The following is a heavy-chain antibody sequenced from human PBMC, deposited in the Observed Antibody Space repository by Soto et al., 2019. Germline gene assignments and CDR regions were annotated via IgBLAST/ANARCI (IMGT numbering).Heavy chain of an antibody. CDR1: GYTFTNYG. V-gene: IGHV1-18*04. CDR2: ISAYNGDT. CDR3: ARGLGRTSSAFSVY. J-gene: IGHJ4*02. Sequence: GASVKVSCKASGYTFTNYGITWVRQAPGQGPEWMGGISAYNGDTNYAQKLQGRVTMTTDTHTTTAYMELGSLTSDDTAVHYCARGLGRTSSAFSVYWGQGTLVTVSS. D-gene: IGHD6-6*01.